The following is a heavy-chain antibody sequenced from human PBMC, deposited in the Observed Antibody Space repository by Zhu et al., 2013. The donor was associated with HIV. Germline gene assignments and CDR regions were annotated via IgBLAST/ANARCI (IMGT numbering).Heavy chain of an antibody. CDR1: GGTFSNYT. Sequence: QVQLVQSGAEVKKPGSSVKVSCKASGGTFSNYTITWVRQAPGQGPEWMGGIIPIFGSANYAQRFRGRVTITADESTRTAYMELSTLRSEDTAVYYCIRRAFYYDRSWFDPGAREPWSPSPQ. J-gene: IGHJ5*02. D-gene: IGHD3-22*01. CDR2: IIPIFGSA. CDR3: IRRAFYYDRSWFDP. V-gene: IGHV1-69*01.